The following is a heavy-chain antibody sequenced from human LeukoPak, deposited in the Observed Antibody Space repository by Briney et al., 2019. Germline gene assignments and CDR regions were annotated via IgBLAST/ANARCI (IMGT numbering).Heavy chain of an antibody. V-gene: IGHV1-24*01. Sequence: ASVKVSCKVSGYTLTELSMHWVRQAPGKGLEWMGGFDPEDGETIYAQKFQGRVTMTEDTSTDTAYMELSSLRSEDTAVYYCATGGGATTYYCYGMDVWGQGTTVTVSS. CDR1: GYTLTELS. CDR3: ATGGGATTYYCYGMDV. J-gene: IGHJ6*02. D-gene: IGHD1-26*01. CDR2: FDPEDGET.